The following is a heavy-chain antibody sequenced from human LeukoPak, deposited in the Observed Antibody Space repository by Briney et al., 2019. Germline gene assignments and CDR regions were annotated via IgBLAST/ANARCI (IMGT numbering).Heavy chain of an antibody. Sequence: LSETLSLTCTVSGGSISSGGYYWSWIRQHPGKGLEWIGYIYYSGSTYYNPSLKSRVTISVDTSKNQFSLKLSSVTAADTAVYYCARDIAARRYFDYWGQGTLVTVSS. CDR3: ARDIAARRYFDY. J-gene: IGHJ4*02. CDR1: GGSISSGGYY. CDR2: IYYSGST. V-gene: IGHV4-31*03. D-gene: IGHD6-6*01.